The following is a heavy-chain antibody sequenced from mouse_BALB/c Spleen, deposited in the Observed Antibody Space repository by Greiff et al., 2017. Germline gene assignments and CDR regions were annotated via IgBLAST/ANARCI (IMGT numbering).Heavy chain of an antibody. CDR3: ASPFPSGNAMDY. Sequence: VQLQQSGAELVRPGSSVKISCKASGYAFSSYWMNWVKQRPGQGLEWIGQIYPGDGDTNYNGKFKGKATLTADKSSSTAYMQLSSLTSEDSAVYFCASPFPSGNAMDYWGQGTSVTGSS. J-gene: IGHJ4*01. CDR1: GYAFSSYW. CDR2: IYPGDGDT. V-gene: IGHV1-80*01. D-gene: IGHD1-1*01.